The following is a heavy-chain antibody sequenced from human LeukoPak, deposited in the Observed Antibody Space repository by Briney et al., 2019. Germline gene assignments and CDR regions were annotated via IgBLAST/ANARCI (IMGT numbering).Heavy chain of an antibody. V-gene: IGHV4-59*08. CDR2: LCYRGSK. D-gene: IGHD3-10*01. Sequence: SETLSLTCTVPGASLTRYHWSWIRQPPGKGLEWMGYLCYRGSKNYNPSVKSRVTISVDRTKNQFSPKMSPVTAAGATVYYCTRTTGDGSRDYWGQGTLVTVSS. J-gene: IGHJ4*02. CDR3: TRTTGDGSRDY. CDR1: GASLTRYH.